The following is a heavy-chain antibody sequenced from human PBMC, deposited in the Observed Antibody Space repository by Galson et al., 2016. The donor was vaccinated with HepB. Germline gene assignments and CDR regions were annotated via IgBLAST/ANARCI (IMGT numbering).Heavy chain of an antibody. V-gene: IGHV1-18*04. CDR2: ISANSGNT. J-gene: IGHJ4*02. CDR1: GYRFHTYG. CDR3: ARGASGFDY. Sequence: SVKVSCKASGYRFHTYGISWVRQAPGQGLEWLGWISANSGNTNYAQKFQDRVTMTRDTSASTVYMDLRSLRSDDTAGYYCARGASGFDYWGQGTLVTVSS. D-gene: IGHD3-10*01.